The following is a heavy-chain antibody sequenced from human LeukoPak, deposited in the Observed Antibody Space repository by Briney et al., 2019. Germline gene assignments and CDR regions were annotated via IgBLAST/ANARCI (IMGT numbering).Heavy chain of an antibody. CDR3: AKLGSQVIATQFDP. D-gene: IGHD2-21*01. J-gene: IGHJ5*02. CDR2: ISGSGGST. Sequence: PGGSLRLSCAASGFTFSSYAMSWVRQAPGKGLEWVSAISGSGGSTYYAGSVKGRFTISRDNSKNTLYLQMNSLRAEDTAVYYCAKLGSQVIATQFDPWGQGTLVTVSS. V-gene: IGHV3-23*01. CDR1: GFTFSSYA.